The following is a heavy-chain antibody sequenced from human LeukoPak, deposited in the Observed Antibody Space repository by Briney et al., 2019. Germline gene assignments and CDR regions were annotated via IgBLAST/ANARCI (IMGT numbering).Heavy chain of an antibody. D-gene: IGHD4-17*01. CDR1: GFTFSSHA. Sequence: GGSLRLSCAASGFTFSSHAMSWVRQAPGKGLEWVSAISGSGGSTYYADSVKGRFTISRDNSKNTLYLQMNSLRAEDTAVYYCAKDTGDYGAYFDYWGQGTLVTVSS. V-gene: IGHV3-23*01. J-gene: IGHJ4*02. CDR2: ISGSGGST. CDR3: AKDTGDYGAYFDY.